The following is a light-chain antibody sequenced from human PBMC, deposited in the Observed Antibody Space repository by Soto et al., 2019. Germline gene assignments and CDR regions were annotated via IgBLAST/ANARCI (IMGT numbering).Light chain of an antibody. CDR2: GAS. CDR3: QQYDNSPIT. CDR1: QTVKKNY. V-gene: IGKV3-20*01. J-gene: IGKJ5*01. Sequence: EIVLTQSPGTLSLSTGEGTTLSCRASQTVKKNYLAWYQQKPGQAPRLLIYGASNRATGIPDRFSGSGSGTDFTLTISRLEPEDFAVYYCQQYDNSPITFGQGTRLEIK.